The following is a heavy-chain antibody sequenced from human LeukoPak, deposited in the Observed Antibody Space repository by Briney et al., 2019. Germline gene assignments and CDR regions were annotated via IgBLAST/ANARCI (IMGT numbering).Heavy chain of an antibody. J-gene: IGHJ3*02. CDR1: GFNFTNYG. CDR3: ARARPTTVTVDAFDI. CDR2: VSGSGGST. Sequence: GESLRLSCAASGFNFTNYGMTWVRQTPGKGLEWVSDVSGSGGSTFYADSVKGRFTISRDNAKNTLYLQMNSLRAEDTAVYYCARARPTTVTVDAFDIWGQGTMVTVSS. D-gene: IGHD4-17*01. V-gene: IGHV3-23*01.